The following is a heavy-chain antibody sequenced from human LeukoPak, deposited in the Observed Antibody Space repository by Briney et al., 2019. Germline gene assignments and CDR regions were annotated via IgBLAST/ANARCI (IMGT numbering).Heavy chain of an antibody. V-gene: IGHV4-30-2*01. CDR3: ARVGYYYDSSGYSDYFDY. J-gene: IGHJ4*02. CDR2: IYHSGST. Sequence: SETLSLTCAVSGGSISSGGYSWSWIRQPPGKGLEWIGYIYHSGSTYYNPSLKSRVTISVDRSKNQFSLQLSPVTAADTAVYYCARVGYYYDSSGYSDYFDYWGQGTLVTVSS. D-gene: IGHD3-22*01. CDR1: GGSISSGGYS.